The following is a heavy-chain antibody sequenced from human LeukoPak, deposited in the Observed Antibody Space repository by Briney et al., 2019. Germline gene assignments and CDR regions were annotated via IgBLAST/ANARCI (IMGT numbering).Heavy chain of an antibody. V-gene: IGHV4-59*02. CDR2: IYYSGST. CDR3: ARDLNYYDSSGYYYRAFDI. Sequence: SETLSLTCTVSGGSVSSYYWSWIRQPPGKGLVWIGYIYYSGSTNYNPSLKSRVTIPVDTSKNQFSLKLSSVTAADTAVYYCARDLNYYDSSGYYYRAFDIWGQGTMVTVSS. D-gene: IGHD3-22*01. CDR1: GGSVSSYY. J-gene: IGHJ3*02.